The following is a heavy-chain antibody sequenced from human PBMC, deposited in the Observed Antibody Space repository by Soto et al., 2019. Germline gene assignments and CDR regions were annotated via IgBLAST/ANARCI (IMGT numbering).Heavy chain of an antibody. CDR1: GFTFSSYA. CDR2: ITGSGGST. CDR3: AKDGPYYGSGSFDY. V-gene: IGHV3-23*01. D-gene: IGHD3-10*01. J-gene: IGHJ4*02. Sequence: EMQLLESGGGLVQPGGSLRLSCAASGFTFSSYAMSWVRQAPGKGLEWVSGITGSGGSTYYADSVKGRFTISRDNSKTMLYLQMNTLRVEDTAVYYCAKDGPYYGSGSFDYWGQGTLVTVSS.